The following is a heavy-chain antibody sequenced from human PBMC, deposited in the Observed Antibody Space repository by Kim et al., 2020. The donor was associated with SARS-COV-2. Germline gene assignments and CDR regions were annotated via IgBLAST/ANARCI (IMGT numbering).Heavy chain of an antibody. CDR2: INHSGST. D-gene: IGHD3-10*01. Sequence: SETLSLTCAVYGGSFSGYYWSWIRQPPGKGLEWIGEINHSGSTNYKPSLKSRVTISVDTSKNQLSLKLSSVTAADTAGYYCARGRGYYGSGMHVDYWGQG. CDR1: GGSFSGYY. CDR3: ARGRGYYGSGMHVDY. J-gene: IGHJ4*02. V-gene: IGHV4-34*01.